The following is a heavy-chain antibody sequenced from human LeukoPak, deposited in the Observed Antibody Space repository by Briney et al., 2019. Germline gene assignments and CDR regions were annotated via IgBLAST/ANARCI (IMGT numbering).Heavy chain of an antibody. Sequence: NTSETLSLTCTVSGGSISSYYWSWIRQPPGKGLEWIGYIYYSGSTNYNPSLKSRVTISVDTSKNQFSLKLSSVTAADTAVYYCAKPGIAVAGDYYYYMDVWGKGTTVTVSS. D-gene: IGHD6-19*01. V-gene: IGHV4-59*08. CDR3: AKPGIAVAGDYYYYMDV. CDR1: GGSISSYY. J-gene: IGHJ6*03. CDR2: IYYSGST.